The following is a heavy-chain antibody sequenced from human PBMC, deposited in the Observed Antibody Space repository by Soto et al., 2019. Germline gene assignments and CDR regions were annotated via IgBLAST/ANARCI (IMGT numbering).Heavy chain of an antibody. J-gene: IGHJ4*02. D-gene: IGHD5-18*01. CDR1: GGSVTSDEDY. V-gene: IGHV4-30-4*01. Sequence: LSLTCTVSGGSVTSDEDYWTWIRQSPGKGLEWIGYISNSGSTGYNPSLKTRLSMSVDRSKNQFTLRLTSVTAADTAVYFCATESGSTYGYFDHWGQGTQVTVSS. CDR3: ATESGSTYGYFDH. CDR2: ISNSGST.